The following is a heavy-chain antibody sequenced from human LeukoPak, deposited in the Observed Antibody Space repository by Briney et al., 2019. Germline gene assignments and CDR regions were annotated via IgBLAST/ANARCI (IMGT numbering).Heavy chain of an antibody. D-gene: IGHD2-2*01. J-gene: IGHJ4*02. Sequence: GGSLRLSCAASGFTVSSNYMSWVRQAPGKGLEWASVIYSGGSTYYADFVKGRFTISRDNSKNTLYLQMNSLRAEDTAVYYCASQVVPAAIFDYWGQGTLVTVSS. CDR2: IYSGGST. CDR1: GFTVSSNY. CDR3: ASQVVPAAIFDY. V-gene: IGHV3-53*01.